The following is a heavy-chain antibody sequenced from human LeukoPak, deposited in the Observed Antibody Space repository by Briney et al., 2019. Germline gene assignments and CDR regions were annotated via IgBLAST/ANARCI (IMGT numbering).Heavy chain of an antibody. Sequence: ASVKVSCKASGYTFTGYYMHWVRQAPGQGLEWMGWINPNSGGTNYAQKFQGRVTMTRDTSISTAYMELSRLRSDDTAVHYCASSRENYYYYMDVWGKGTTVTVSS. CDR3: ASSRENYYYYMDV. V-gene: IGHV1-2*02. CDR2: INPNSGGT. D-gene: IGHD2-2*01. J-gene: IGHJ6*03. CDR1: GYTFTGYY.